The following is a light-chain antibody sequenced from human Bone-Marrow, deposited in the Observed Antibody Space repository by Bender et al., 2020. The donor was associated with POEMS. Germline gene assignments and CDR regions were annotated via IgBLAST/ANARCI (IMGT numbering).Light chain of an antibody. CDR2: DDY. Sequence: SYVLTQTPAVSVAPGETARMTCGGADTGTTSVHWYRQKPGQAPELVLYDDYGRPSGISERFSGSKSGTSATLGITGLQTGDEADYYCATWDSSLSAGVFGGGTKLTVL. J-gene: IGLJ3*02. CDR1: DTGTTS. V-gene: IGLV3-21*02. CDR3: ATWDSSLSAGV.